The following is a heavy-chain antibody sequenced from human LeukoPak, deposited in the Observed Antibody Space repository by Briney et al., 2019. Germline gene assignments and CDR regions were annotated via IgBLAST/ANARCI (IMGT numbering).Heavy chain of an antibody. D-gene: IGHD3-16*02. CDR3: PRSFNRFYRGPDF. J-gene: IGHJ4*01. V-gene: IGHV3-23*01. CDR1: GFSFNSYA. CDR2: ISSTGATT. Sequence: GGSLRLSCAASGFSFNSYAMNWVRQAPGKGLEWVSVISSTGATTYYAASVKGRFTISRYNSKSTLYLQMDALRADDTAVYYCPRSFNRFYRGPDFWGHGTLVTVSS.